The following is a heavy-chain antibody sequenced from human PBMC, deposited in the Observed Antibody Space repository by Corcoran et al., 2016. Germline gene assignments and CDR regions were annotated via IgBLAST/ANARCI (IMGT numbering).Heavy chain of an antibody. CDR1: GFTFSSYS. CDR2: ISSSSRNI. CDR3: ARDSTDFDY. V-gene: IGHV3-21*01. J-gene: IGHJ4*02. Sequence: EVQLVESGGGLVKPGGSLRLSCAASGFTFSSYSMNWVRQAPGKGLEWVSSISSSSRNIDYADSVKGRFTISRDNAKNSLYLQMNSLRAEDTAVYYCARDSTDFDYWGQGTLVTVSS.